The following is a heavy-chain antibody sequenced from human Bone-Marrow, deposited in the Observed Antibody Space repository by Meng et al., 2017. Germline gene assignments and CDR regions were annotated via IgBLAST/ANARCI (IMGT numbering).Heavy chain of an antibody. D-gene: IGHD4-11*01. CDR1: GGSFSDYY. V-gene: IGHV4-34*01. Sequence: QLQLQQWGAGLLKPAGTWSLTCVASGGSFSDYYWSWIRQPPGKGLEWIGEINQSGSTNYNPSLESRATISVDTSQNNLSLKLSSVTAADSAVYYCARGPTTMAHDFDYWGQGTLVTVSS. CDR3: ARGPTTMAHDFDY. CDR2: INQSGST. J-gene: IGHJ4*02.